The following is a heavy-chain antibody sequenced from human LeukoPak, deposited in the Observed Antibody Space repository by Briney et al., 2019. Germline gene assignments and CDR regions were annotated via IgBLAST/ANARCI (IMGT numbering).Heavy chain of an antibody. J-gene: IGHJ4*02. CDR2: LDYSGST. CDR3: ARRHVEYSSSSDPYYFDY. D-gene: IGHD6-6*01. CDR1: GGSISSYY. Sequence: PSETLSLTCTVSGGSISSYYGTWIRQPPGKGLGWIGYLDYSGSTNYNPSLKSRVTISVDTSKNQFSLKVSSVTAADTAVYYCARRHVEYSSSSDPYYFDYWGQGTLVTVSS. V-gene: IGHV4-59*01.